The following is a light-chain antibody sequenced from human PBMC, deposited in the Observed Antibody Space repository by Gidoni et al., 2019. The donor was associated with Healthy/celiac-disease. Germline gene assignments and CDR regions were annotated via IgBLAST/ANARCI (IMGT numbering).Light chain of an antibody. Sequence: QSVLTRLPSASGTPGQRVTISGSGSSSNIGSNTVNWYQQHPGTAPKLLIYRNNKRPSGVPDRFSGSKSGTSASLAISGLQSEDEADYYCAAWDDSRNGVVFGGGTKLTVL. CDR3: AAWDDSRNGVV. V-gene: IGLV1-44*01. CDR2: RNN. CDR1: SSNIGSNT. J-gene: IGLJ2*01.